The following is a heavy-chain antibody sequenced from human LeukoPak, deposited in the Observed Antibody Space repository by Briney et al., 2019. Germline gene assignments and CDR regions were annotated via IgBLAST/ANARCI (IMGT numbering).Heavy chain of an antibody. V-gene: IGHV3-21*01. Sequence: GGSLRLSWAASGFTFSSYSMNWVRQAPGKGLEWVSSISSSSSYIYYADSVKGRFTISRDNAKNSLYLQMNSLRAEDTAVYYCAREGYCSSTSCWDIWGQGTMVTVSS. CDR1: GFTFSSYS. D-gene: IGHD2-2*01. CDR3: AREGYCSSTSCWDI. CDR2: ISSSSSYI. J-gene: IGHJ3*02.